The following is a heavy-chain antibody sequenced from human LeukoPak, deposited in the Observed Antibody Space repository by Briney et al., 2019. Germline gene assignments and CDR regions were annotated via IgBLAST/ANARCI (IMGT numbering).Heavy chain of an antibody. CDR3: ARYGGHSTDFDY. CDR2: IKQDGSER. D-gene: IGHD2/OR15-2a*01. CDR1: GFIFSRHW. Sequence: GGSLRLSCEASGFIFSRHWMSWVRQATGKGPEWVANIKQDGSERFYVGSVKGRFTISRDNAKNLLYLQMNSLKAEDTALYYCARYGGHSTDFDYWGQGTLVTVSS. J-gene: IGHJ4*02. V-gene: IGHV3-7*01.